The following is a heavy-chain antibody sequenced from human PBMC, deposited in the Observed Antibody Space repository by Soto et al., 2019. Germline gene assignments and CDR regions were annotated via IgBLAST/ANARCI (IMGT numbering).Heavy chain of an antibody. V-gene: IGHV4-39*01. CDR3: ARSFGLLTGYLLYRNNWFDP. D-gene: IGHD3-9*01. Sequence: SETLSLTCTVSGGSISSSSYYWGWIRQPPGKGLEWIGSIYYSGSTYYNPSLKSRVTISVDTSKNQFSLKLSSVTAADTAVYYCARSFGLLTGYLLYRNNWFDPWGQGTLVTVSS. J-gene: IGHJ5*02. CDR1: GGSISSSSYY. CDR2: IYYSGST.